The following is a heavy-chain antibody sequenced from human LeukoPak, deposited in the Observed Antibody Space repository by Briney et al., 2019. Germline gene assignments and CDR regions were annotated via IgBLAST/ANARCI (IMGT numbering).Heavy chain of an antibody. Sequence: SETLSLTCTVSGGSISSSSYYWGWIRQPPGKGLEWIGSIYYSGSTYYNPSLKSRVTISVDTSKNQFSLKLSSVTAADTAVYYCARDTSRGIAAAGIVDYWGQGTLVTVSS. D-gene: IGHD6-13*01. V-gene: IGHV4-39*07. CDR2: IYYSGST. J-gene: IGHJ4*02. CDR1: GGSISSSSYY. CDR3: ARDTSRGIAAAGIVDY.